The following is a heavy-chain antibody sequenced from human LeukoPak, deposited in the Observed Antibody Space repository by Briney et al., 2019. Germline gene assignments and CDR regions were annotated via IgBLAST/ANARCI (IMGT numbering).Heavy chain of an antibody. J-gene: IGHJ4*02. Sequence: PGGSLRLSCAASGFTFSSYWMNWARQAPGKGLEWVANIKQDGSEKYYVDSVKGRFTISRDNAKNSLFLQMNSLRAEDTAVYYCARQAYGSGWSFDYWGQGTLVTVSS. V-gene: IGHV3-7*01. CDR2: IKQDGSEK. D-gene: IGHD6-19*01. CDR1: GFTFSSYW. CDR3: ARQAYGSGWSFDY.